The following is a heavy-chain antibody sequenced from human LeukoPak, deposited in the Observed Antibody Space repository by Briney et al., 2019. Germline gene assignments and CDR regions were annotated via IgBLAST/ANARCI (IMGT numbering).Heavy chain of an antibody. CDR2: INHNGDTI. D-gene: IGHD2-21*02. Sequence: FSYINHNGDTIYYADSVKGRFTISRDNGKNSLYLQMNSLRDEDTAVYYCARDSDWAFHYWGQGTRVTVSS. J-gene: IGHJ4*02. CDR3: ARDSDWAFHY. V-gene: IGHV3-48*02.